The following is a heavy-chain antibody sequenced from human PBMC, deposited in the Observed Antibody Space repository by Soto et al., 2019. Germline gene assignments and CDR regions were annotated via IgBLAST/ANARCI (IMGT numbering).Heavy chain of an antibody. Sequence: QVQLVQSGAEVQKPGSSVKVSCKAPGGTFSSYAISWVRQAPGQGLEWMGGVIPIFGTAKYAQKFQGRVTITADESTSTGYMELRSLRTEDTAVYYCARSQGGSSSLDIYYYYYYGMDVWGQGTTVTVPS. CDR3: ARSQGGSSSLDIYYYYYYGMDV. CDR1: GGTFSSYA. J-gene: IGHJ6*02. CDR2: VIPIFGTA. D-gene: IGHD2-15*01. V-gene: IGHV1-69*01.